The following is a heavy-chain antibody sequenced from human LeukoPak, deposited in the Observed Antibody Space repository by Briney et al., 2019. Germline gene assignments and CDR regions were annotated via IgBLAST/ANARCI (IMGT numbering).Heavy chain of an antibody. CDR2: ISADNGNT. V-gene: IGHV1-18*01. CDR1: RDTFTIYS. CDR3: ARGIYDVWSGPPPDDAFDI. Sequence: ASVKVSCKPSRDTFTIYSIRAGSHAPEQRVEWGGCISADNGNTNYAQKLQGRVTMTTNTSRSTAYKELRSLRSDHTAVYYCARGIYDVWSGPPPDDAFDIWGQGTMVTVSS. J-gene: IGHJ3*02. D-gene: IGHD3-3*01.